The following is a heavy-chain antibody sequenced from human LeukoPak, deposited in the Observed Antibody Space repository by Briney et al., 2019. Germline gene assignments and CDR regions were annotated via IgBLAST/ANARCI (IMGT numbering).Heavy chain of an antibody. J-gene: IGHJ4*02. CDR3: ARAADSGYERFDY. V-gene: IGHV4-30-4*01. CDR1: GGSISSGDYY. D-gene: IGHD5-12*01. CDR2: IYYSGST. Sequence: SETLSLTCTVSGGSISSGDYYWSWIRQPPGKGLEWIGYIYYSGSTYYNPSLKGRVTISVDTSKNQFSLKLSSVTAADTAVYYCARAADSGYERFDYWGQGTLVTVSS.